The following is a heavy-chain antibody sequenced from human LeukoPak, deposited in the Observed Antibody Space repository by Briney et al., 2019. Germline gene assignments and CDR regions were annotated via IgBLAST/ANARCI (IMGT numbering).Heavy chain of an antibody. D-gene: IGHD3-22*01. Sequence: ASVKVSCKASGYTFITYGINWVRQAPGQGPEWMGWINPYNGNKKYAQKFQGRVTMTTDTSTSTSYMELRSLRSDDTAVYYCARLGSRGYFAIGYWGQGTLVTVAS. CDR1: GYTFITYG. J-gene: IGHJ4*02. V-gene: IGHV1-18*01. CDR2: INPYNGNK. CDR3: ARLGSRGYFAIGY.